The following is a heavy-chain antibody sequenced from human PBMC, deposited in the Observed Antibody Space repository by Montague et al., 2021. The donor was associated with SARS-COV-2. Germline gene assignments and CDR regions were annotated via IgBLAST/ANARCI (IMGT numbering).Heavy chain of an antibody. D-gene: IGHD3-10*01. Sequence: SETLSLTCSVYGGSISSYYWSWIRQPPGKGLEWIGHINYSGSTNYNPSLKSRVTISVDTSKNQFSLKLSSVTAADTAVYYCARGRYYGSGTSLGMDVWGQGTLVTVSS. V-gene: IGHV4-59*12. CDR1: GGSISSYY. CDR2: INYSGST. CDR3: ARGRYYGSGTSLGMDV. J-gene: IGHJ6*02.